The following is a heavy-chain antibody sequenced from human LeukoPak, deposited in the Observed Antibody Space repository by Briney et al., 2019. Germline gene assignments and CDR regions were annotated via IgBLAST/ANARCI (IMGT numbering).Heavy chain of an antibody. V-gene: IGHV1-69*13. J-gene: IGHJ6*03. CDR1: GGTFSTYS. D-gene: IGHD1-26*01. CDR2: IIPLFGTA. CDR3: ARAGYSGNFRGGQYYYMDV. Sequence: ASVKVSCKASGGTFSTYSISWVRQAPGQGLEWVGGIIPLFGTADYAQMFQDRVTITADESTTTAYMELTSLISEDTAVYYCARAGYSGNFRGGQYYYMDVWGKGTTVTVSS.